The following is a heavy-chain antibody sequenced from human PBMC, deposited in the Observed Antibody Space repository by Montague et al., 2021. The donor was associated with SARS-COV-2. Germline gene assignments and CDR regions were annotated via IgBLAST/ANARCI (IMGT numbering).Heavy chain of an antibody. CDR1: GSSMSGYH. J-gene: IGHJ4*02. D-gene: IGHD3-10*01. V-gene: IGHV4-59*01. Sequence: SETLSLTCTVSGSSMSGYHWSWIRQPPGKGLEWIGYIYYSGGTNYNPSLKSRVTISVDTSKNQFSLKLNSVTAADTAVYYCARGASELPFWGQGAMVTVSS. CDR2: IYYSGGT. CDR3: ARGASELPF.